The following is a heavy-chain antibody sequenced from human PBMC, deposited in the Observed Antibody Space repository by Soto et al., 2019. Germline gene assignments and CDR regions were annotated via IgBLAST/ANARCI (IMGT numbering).Heavy chain of an antibody. J-gene: IGHJ4*02. V-gene: IGHV1-8*01. CDR1: GYTFTSYD. CDR2: MNPNSGNT. Sequence: QVQLVQSGAEVKKPGASVKVSCKASGYTFTSYDINWVRQATGQGLEWMGWMNPNSGNTGYAQKCQXTVXMXKNTSISTAYMELSSLRSEDTAVYYCARERSGSFDYWGQGTLVTVSS. D-gene: IGHD6-25*01. CDR3: ARERSGSFDY.